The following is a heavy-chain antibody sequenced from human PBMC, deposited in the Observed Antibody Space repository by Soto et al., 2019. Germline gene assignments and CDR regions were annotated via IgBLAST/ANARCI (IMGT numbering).Heavy chain of an antibody. Sequence: SVKVSCKASGGTFSSYAISWVRQAPGQGLEWMGGIIPIFGTANYAQKFQGRVTITADESTSTAYMELSSLRSEDTAVYYCARERGYCTNGVCQASGKREPDAFDIWGQGTMVTVSS. D-gene: IGHD2-8*01. J-gene: IGHJ3*02. CDR2: IIPIFGTA. CDR3: ARERGYCTNGVCQASGKREPDAFDI. CDR1: GGTFSSYA. V-gene: IGHV1-69*13.